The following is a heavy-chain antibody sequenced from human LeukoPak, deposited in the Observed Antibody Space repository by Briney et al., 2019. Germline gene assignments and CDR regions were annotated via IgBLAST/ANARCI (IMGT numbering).Heavy chain of an antibody. V-gene: IGHV3-48*04. Sequence: GGSLRLSCAASGFTFSSYSMNWVRQAPGKGLEGVSYISSSGRTVYYADSVKGRFTMSRDNAKNSLYLQMNSLRVEDTAVYYCARDKIVATTKGYYYYMDVWGKGTTVTVSS. D-gene: IGHD5-12*01. CDR1: GFTFSSYS. J-gene: IGHJ6*03. CDR2: ISSSGRTV. CDR3: ARDKIVATTKGYYYYMDV.